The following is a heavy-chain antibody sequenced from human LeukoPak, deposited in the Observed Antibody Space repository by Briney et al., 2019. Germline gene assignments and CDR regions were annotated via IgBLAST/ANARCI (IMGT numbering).Heavy chain of an antibody. V-gene: IGHV4-34*01. Sequence: SETLSLTCAVYGGSFSGYYWSWIRQPPGKGLEWIGEINHSGSTNYNPSLKSRVTISVDTSKNQFSLKLSSVTAADPAVYYCARPGGMYYDSRGYYSFDYWGQGTLVTVSS. D-gene: IGHD3-22*01. J-gene: IGHJ4*02. CDR1: GGSFSGYY. CDR3: ARPGGMYYDSRGYYSFDY. CDR2: INHSGST.